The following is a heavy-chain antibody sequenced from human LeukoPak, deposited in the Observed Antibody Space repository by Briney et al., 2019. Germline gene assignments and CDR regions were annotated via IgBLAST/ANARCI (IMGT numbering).Heavy chain of an antibody. V-gene: IGHV4-30-2*01. CDR3: ARGIAAASERALDI. J-gene: IGHJ3*02. CDR2: IYHSGST. Sequence: PSKTLSLTCTVSGGSISSDGYYWSWIRQPPGKGLEWIGYIYHSGSTYYNPSLKSRVTISVDRSKNQFSLKLSSVTAADTAVYYCARGIAAASERALDIWGQGTMVSVTS. CDR1: GGSISSDGYY. D-gene: IGHD6-13*01.